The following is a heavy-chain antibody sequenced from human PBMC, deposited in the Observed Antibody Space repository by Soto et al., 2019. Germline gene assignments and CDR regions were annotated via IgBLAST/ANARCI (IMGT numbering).Heavy chain of an antibody. CDR1: GFTFSSYA. Sequence: PGGSLRHSCAASGFTFSSYAMHWVRQAPGKGLEWVAVISYDGSNKYYADSVKGRFTISRDNSKNTLYLQMNSLRAEDTAVYYCAKDIVVLVAGLANYYYGMDVWGQGTTVTVSS. J-gene: IGHJ6*02. V-gene: IGHV3-30-3*02. CDR2: ISYDGSNK. CDR3: AKDIVVLVAGLANYYYGMDV. D-gene: IGHD2-15*01.